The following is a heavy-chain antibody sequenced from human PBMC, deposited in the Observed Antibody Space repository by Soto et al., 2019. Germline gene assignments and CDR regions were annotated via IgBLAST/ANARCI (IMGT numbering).Heavy chain of an antibody. CDR2: INAGNGYT. J-gene: IGHJ1*01. CDR1: GDTFTSYA. D-gene: IGHD2-21*02. CDR3: ATPRSLCGGDSGGCYFQH. V-gene: IGHV1-3*01. Sequence: QVQLVQSGAEVKQPGASLKDSCKASGDTFTSYAMHCVRQAPGQRLGWMGWINAGNGYTKYSQKFQGRVTISRATSASTAYLEVSSLRSEDTAVYYCATPRSLCGGDSGGCYFQHWGQGTLVIVSS.